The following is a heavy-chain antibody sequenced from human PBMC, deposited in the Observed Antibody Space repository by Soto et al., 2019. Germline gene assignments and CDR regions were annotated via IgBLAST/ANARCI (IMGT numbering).Heavy chain of an antibody. D-gene: IGHD6-13*01. J-gene: IGHJ6*02. Sequence: PSETLSLTCSVSGGFISSYYWGWVRQPPGKGLEWIGYINYSGSTSHNPSLKSRVTISVDKSKNQFSLNLSSVTAADTAMYYCARGGYSRSRYAMDVWGQGTTATV. CDR1: GGFISSYY. V-gene: IGHV4-59*01. CDR2: INYSGST. CDR3: ARGGYSRSRYAMDV.